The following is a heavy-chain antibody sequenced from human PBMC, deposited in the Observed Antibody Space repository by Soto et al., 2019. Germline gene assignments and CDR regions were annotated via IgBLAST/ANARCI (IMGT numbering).Heavy chain of an antibody. Sequence: GGSLRLSCAASGFTFGDYYMSWIRQARWEGLGWVSYISSSSSYTNYADSVKGRLTIARDNAKNSLYLQMNSLRAEETAVYYCARHLYYYDSSGYPHLAMDVCRKGNTVT. J-gene: IGHJ6*04. CDR3: ARHLYYYDSSGYPHLAMDV. CDR1: GFTFGDYY. D-gene: IGHD3-22*01. CDR2: ISSSSSYT. V-gene: IGHV3-11*03.